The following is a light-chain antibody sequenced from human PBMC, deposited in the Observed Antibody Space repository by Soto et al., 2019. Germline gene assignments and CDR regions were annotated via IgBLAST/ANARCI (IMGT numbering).Light chain of an antibody. V-gene: IGKV1-5*01. CDR3: QHHNSYSQT. J-gene: IGKJ1*01. CDR2: GAS. CDR1: QSIRHY. Sequence: DIQMTQSPPTLSASVGDRVTITCRASQSIRHYLAWYQQMPGKAPKLLIYGASTLQSGVPSRYSGSGSGTDFTFTISSLQPDDFGTYFCQHHNSYSQTFGQGTKGDIK.